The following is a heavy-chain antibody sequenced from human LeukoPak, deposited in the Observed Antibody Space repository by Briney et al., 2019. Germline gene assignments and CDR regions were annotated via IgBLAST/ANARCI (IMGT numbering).Heavy chain of an antibody. CDR2: INHSGST. D-gene: IGHD3-10*01. J-gene: IGHJ6*03. CDR3: ARGGGLPYYYMDV. CDR1: VGSFSGYY. Sequence: SETLSLTCAVYVGSFSGYYWSWIRQPPGKGLEWIGEINHSGSTNYNPSLKSRVTISVDTSKNQFSLELSSVTAADTAVYYCARGGGLPYYYMDVWGKGTTVTVSS. V-gene: IGHV4-34*01.